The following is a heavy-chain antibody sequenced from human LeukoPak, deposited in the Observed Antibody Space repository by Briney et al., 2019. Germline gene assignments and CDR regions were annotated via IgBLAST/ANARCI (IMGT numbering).Heavy chain of an antibody. CDR1: GGSIRSYY. D-gene: IGHD6-13*01. J-gene: IGHJ6*03. CDR3: ERGGSSWPQGGFYYYYYMDV. CDR2: IYYSGST. V-gene: IGHV4-59*01. Sequence: KPSETLSLTCTVPGGSIRSYYWSWIRQPPGKGLEWIGYIYYSGSTNYNPSLKSRVTISVDTSKNQFPLKLSSVTAADEAVDYCERGGSSWPQGGFYYYYYMDVWGKGTTVTVSS.